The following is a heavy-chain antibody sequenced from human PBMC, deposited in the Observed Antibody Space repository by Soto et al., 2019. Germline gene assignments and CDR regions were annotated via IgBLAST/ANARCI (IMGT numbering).Heavy chain of an antibody. V-gene: IGHV3-73*01. J-gene: IGHJ5*02. Sequence: SLRLSCAASGFTFSGSAMHWVRQASGKGLEWVGRIRSKANSYATAYAASVKGRFTISRDDSKNTAYLQMNSLKTEDTAVYYCTRHVSHYDSSGYYNRFDPWGQGTLVTVSS. D-gene: IGHD3-22*01. CDR1: GFTFSGSA. CDR2: IRSKANSYAT. CDR3: TRHVSHYDSSGYYNRFDP.